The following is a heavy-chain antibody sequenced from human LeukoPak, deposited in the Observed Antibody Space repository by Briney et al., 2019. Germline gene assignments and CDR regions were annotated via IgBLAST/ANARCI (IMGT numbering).Heavy chain of an antibody. V-gene: IGHV3-33*01. J-gene: IGHJ4*02. CDR3: AGEIFGSGSYPDY. D-gene: IGHD3-10*01. Sequence: QPGRSLRLSCAASGFSFSTYAMHWVRQAPDRGLEWVALIWHDASHTFYTDSVKGRFTISRDNSKNTVYLQMNSLGGEDTAVYYCAGEIFGSGSYPDYWGQGTLVTVSS. CDR2: IWHDASHT. CDR1: GFSFSTYA.